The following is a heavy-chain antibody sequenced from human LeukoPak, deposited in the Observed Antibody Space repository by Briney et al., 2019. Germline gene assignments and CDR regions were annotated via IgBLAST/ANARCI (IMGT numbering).Heavy chain of an antibody. V-gene: IGHV1-46*01. CDR3: ARRGVLRYFDY. Sequence: ASVKVSCKASGGTFSSYAISWVRQAPGQGLEWMGIINPSGGSTSYAQKFQGRVTMTRDTSTSTVYMELNGLRSEDTAVYYCARRGVLRYFDYWGQGTLVTVSS. J-gene: IGHJ4*02. D-gene: IGHD1-1*01. CDR1: GGTFSSYA. CDR2: INPSGGST.